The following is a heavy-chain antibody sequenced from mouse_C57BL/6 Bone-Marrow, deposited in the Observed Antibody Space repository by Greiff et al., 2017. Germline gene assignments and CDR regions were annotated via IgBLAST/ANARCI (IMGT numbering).Heavy chain of an antibody. J-gene: IGHJ3*01. Sequence: QVQLKESGAELVKPGASVKMSCKASGYTFTSYWITWVKQRPGQGLEWIGDIYPGSGSTNYNEKFKSKATLTVDTSSSTAYMQLSSLTSEDSAVYYCARGDYDYGAYWGQGTLVTVSA. V-gene: IGHV1-55*01. D-gene: IGHD2-4*01. CDR2: IYPGSGST. CDR3: ARGDYDYGAY. CDR1: GYTFTSYW.